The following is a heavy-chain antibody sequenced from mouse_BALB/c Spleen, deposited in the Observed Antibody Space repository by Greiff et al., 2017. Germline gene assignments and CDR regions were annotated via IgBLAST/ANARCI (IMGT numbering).Heavy chain of an antibody. Sequence: VQLQQSGTVLARPGASVKMSCKASGYTFTSYWMHWVKQRPGQGLEWIGAIYPGNSDTSYNQKFKGKAKLTAVTSTSTAYMELSSLTNEDSAVYYCAWVLAGTWAWVAYWGQGTLVTVSA. CDR2: IYPGNSDT. J-gene: IGHJ3*01. D-gene: IGHD4-1*01. CDR1: GYTFTSYW. V-gene: IGHV1-5*01. CDR3: AWVLAGTWAWVAY.